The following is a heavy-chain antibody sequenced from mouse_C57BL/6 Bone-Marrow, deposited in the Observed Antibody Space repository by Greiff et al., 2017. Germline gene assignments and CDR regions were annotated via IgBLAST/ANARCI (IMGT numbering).Heavy chain of an antibody. J-gene: IGHJ1*03. Sequence: EVQLQQSGPELVKPGASVKISCKASGYTFTDYYMNWVKQSHGKSLEWIGDINPNNGGTSYNQKFKGKATLTVDKSSSTAYMELRGLTSEDSAVYYCARSGGCYWYFDVWGTGTTVTVSS. CDR1: GYTFTDYY. CDR3: ARSGGCYWYFDV. V-gene: IGHV1-26*01. CDR2: INPNNGGT. D-gene: IGHD3-1*01.